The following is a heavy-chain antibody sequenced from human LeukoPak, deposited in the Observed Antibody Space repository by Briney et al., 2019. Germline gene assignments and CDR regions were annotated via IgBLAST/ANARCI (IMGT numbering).Heavy chain of an antibody. CDR1: GFTFTNYA. CDR3: AKGDGGAYDNSGWVDYFDY. J-gene: IGHJ4*02. Sequence: GGSLRLSCAASGFTFTNYAMTWVRQAPGKGLEWGSSITGSGGRTYYTDSVKGRFTISRDNSKNTLYLQMDSLSAEDTAVYYCAKGDGGAYDNSGWVDYFDYWGQGTLVTVSS. CDR2: ITGSGGRT. V-gene: IGHV3-23*01. D-gene: IGHD3-22*01.